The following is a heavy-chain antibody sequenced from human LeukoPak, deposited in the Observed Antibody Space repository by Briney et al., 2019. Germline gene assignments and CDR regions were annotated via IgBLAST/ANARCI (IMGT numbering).Heavy chain of an antibody. J-gene: IGHJ5*02. Sequence: TGGSLRLSCAASGFTFSSYWMSWVRQAPGKGLEWVANIKKDGSKKYYVDSGKGRFTISRDNAKNSLYLQMNSLRAEDTAVYYCARVGYCSSTSCYTWGWFDPWGQGTLVTVSS. CDR2: IKKDGSKK. D-gene: IGHD2-2*02. CDR3: ARVGYCSSTSCYTWGWFDP. V-gene: IGHV3-7*01. CDR1: GFTFSSYW.